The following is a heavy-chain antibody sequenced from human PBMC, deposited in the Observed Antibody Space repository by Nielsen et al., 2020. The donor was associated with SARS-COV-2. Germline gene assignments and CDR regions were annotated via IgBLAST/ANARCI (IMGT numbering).Heavy chain of an antibody. Sequence: SETLSLTCAVYGGSFSGYYWSWIRQPPGKGLEWIGEINHSGTTNYNPSLKSRVTISVDTSKNQFSLKLSSVTAADTAVFYCARGGSKAARHPRYYYYYNMDVWGQGTTVTVSS. CDR3: ARGGSKAARHPRYYYYYNMDV. D-gene: IGHD6-6*01. J-gene: IGHJ6*02. V-gene: IGHV4-34*01. CDR2: INHSGTT. CDR1: GGSFSGYY.